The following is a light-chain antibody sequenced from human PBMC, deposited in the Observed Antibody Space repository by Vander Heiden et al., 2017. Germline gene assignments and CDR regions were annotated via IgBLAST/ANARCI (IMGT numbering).Light chain of an antibody. CDR3: QQYGSSPWT. CDR1: QSVSSNY. V-gene: IGKV3-20*01. CDR2: GAS. Sequence: EIVLTQSPGSLSLSPGERATLSCRASQSVSSNYLAWYKQRPGQAPRLLIYGASTRATGIPDRFSGSGSGTDFTLSISRVEPEDSAVYSCQQYGSSPWTFGQGTKVEIK. J-gene: IGKJ1*01.